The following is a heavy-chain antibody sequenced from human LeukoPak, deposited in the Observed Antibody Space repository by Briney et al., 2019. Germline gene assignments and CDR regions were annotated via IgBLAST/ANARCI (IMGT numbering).Heavy chain of an antibody. J-gene: IGHJ4*02. Sequence: VASVKVSCTASGYTFTGYYMHWVRQAPGQGLEWMGWINPNSGGTNYAQKFQGRVTMTRDTSISTAYMELSRLRSDDTAVYYCARGPHIVVVTASSIFLLDYWGQGTLVTVSS. CDR2: INPNSGGT. CDR3: ARGPHIVVVTASSIFLLDY. D-gene: IGHD2-21*02. CDR1: GYTFTGYY. V-gene: IGHV1-2*02.